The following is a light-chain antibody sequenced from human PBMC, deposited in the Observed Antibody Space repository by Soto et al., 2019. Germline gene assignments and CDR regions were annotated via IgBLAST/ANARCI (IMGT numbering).Light chain of an antibody. V-gene: IGKV3-11*01. CDR3: QQLSNWFDVT. Sequence: CRASQSVSSYLAWYQQKPGQAPRLLIYDASNRATGIPARFSGCVSGPDLALAIGLLSPESCAVYHRQQLSNWFDVTFAGGTKVDIK. CDR2: DAS. CDR1: QSVSSY. J-gene: IGKJ4*01.